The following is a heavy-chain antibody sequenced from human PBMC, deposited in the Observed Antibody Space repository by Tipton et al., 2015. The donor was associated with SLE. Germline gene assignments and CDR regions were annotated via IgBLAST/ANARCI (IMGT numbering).Heavy chain of an antibody. CDR2: IYSGGST. Sequence: VQLVQSGGGLIQRGGSLRLSCAASGFTVSSNYMSWVRQAPGEGLEWVSLIYSGGSTYYADAVMGRFTISRDNSKNTLFLQMNNLRPEDTAVYYCTTIEWNHDYWGQGTLVTVSS. V-gene: IGHV3-53*01. CDR1: GFTVSSNY. D-gene: IGHD1-14*01. CDR3: TTIEWNHDY. J-gene: IGHJ4*02.